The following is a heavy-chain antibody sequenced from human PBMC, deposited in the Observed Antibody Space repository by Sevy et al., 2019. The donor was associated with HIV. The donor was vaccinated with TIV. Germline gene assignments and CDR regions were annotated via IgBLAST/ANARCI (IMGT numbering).Heavy chain of an antibody. Sequence: GGSLRLSCAASGFTFSSYAMHWVRQAPGKGLEWVSAISNSGSDTKYAGSVKGRFTISRDNSKNTLYVQMNSLSAEDTAVYYCAKDRITVIGVAFDLWGQGTMVTVSS. D-gene: IGHD4-17*01. J-gene: IGHJ3*01. CDR1: GFTFSSYA. V-gene: IGHV3-23*01. CDR3: AKDRITVIGVAFDL. CDR2: ISNSGSDT.